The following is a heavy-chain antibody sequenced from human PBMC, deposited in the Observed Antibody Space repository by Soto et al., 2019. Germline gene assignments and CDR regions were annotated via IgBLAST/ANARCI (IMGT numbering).Heavy chain of an antibody. CDR3: ARDEEDTAMAIYYYYGMDV. D-gene: IGHD5-18*01. CDR1: GYTFTSYA. V-gene: IGHV1-3*01. CDR2: INAGNGNT. Sequence: GASVKVSCKASGYTFTSYAMHWVRQAPGQRLEWMGWINAGNGNTKYSQKFQGRVTITRDTSASTAYLELSSLRSEDTAVYYCARDEEDTAMAIYYYYGMDVWGQGTTVTVSS. J-gene: IGHJ6*02.